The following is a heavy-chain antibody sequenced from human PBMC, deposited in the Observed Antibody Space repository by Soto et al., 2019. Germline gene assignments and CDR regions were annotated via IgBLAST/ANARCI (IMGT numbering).Heavy chain of an antibody. D-gene: IGHD3-22*01. Sequence: SGPTLVNPTQTLTLTCTFSLFSLTPRGMCVSWVRQPPGKALEWLALIDWDDDKYYSTSLKTRLTISRDTSENQVFLTMTNMDPVDTATYFCARRYYDSSYDAFDIWGQGTMVTVSS. J-gene: IGHJ3*02. CDR3: ARRYYDSSYDAFDI. V-gene: IGHV2-70*20. CDR1: LFSLTPRGMC. CDR2: IDWDDDK.